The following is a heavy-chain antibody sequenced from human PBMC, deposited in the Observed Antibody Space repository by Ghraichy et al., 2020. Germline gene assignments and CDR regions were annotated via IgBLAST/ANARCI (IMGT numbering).Heavy chain of an antibody. CDR1: GGSISSSDW. J-gene: IGHJ4*02. D-gene: IGHD1-26*01. Sequence: SETLSLTCAVSGGSISSSDWWNWVRQPPGKGLEWIGEIYHSGSTNYNTSLKSRVTISVDKSKNQFSLKLNSVTAADTAVYYCARDKDSGRYYFDYWGQGTLVTVSS. CDR3: ARDKDSGRYYFDY. V-gene: IGHV4-4*02. CDR2: IYHSGST.